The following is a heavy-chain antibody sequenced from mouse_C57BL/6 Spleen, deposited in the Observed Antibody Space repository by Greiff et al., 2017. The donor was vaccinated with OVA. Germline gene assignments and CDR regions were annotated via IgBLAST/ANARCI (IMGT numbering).Heavy chain of an antibody. Sequence: VQLQQSGPELVKPGASVKMSCKASGYTFTDYNMHWVKQSHGKSLEWIGYINPNNGGTSYNQKFKGKATSTVNKSSSTAYMELRSLTSEDSAGYYCARSPYGNYPMDYWGQGTSVTVAS. CDR1: GYTFTDYN. V-gene: IGHV1-22*01. D-gene: IGHD2-1*01. CDR2: INPNNGGT. CDR3: ARSPYGNYPMDY. J-gene: IGHJ4*01.